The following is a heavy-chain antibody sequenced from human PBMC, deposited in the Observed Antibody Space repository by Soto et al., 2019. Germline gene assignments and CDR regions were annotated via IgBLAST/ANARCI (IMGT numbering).Heavy chain of an antibody. Sequence: GGSLRLSCAASGFTFSNYAMSWVRQAPGKGLEWVSLVSATAGTTYFTDSVRGRFTISRDNSRNTVYLQMNSLRADDTAVYYCAKDRLAGGFDYWGQGTLVTVSS. CDR3: AKDRLAGGFDY. D-gene: IGHD3-16*01. V-gene: IGHV3-23*01. CDR2: VSATAGTT. CDR1: GFTFSNYA. J-gene: IGHJ4*02.